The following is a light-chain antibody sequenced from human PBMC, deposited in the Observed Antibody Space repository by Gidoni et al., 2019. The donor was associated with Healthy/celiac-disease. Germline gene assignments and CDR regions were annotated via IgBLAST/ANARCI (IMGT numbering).Light chain of an antibody. CDR3: QSYDSSLSGPVV. CDR2: GNN. J-gene: IGLJ2*01. V-gene: IGLV1-40*01. CDR1: SSNIGAGYD. Sequence: QSVLTQPPSVSGAPGQRVTISCTVSSSNIGAGYDVHWYQQLPGTAPKLLISGNNNRPSGVPDRCSGSKSGTSASLAITGLQAEDEADYYCQSYDSSLSGPVVFGGGTKLTVL.